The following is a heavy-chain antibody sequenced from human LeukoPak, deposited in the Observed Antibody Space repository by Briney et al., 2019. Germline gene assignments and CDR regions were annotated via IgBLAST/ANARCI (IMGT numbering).Heavy chain of an antibody. V-gene: IGHV1-2*06. D-gene: IGHD2-2*01. J-gene: IGHJ4*02. CDR2: INPNSGGT. Sequence: ASVKVSCKASGYTFTGYYMHWVRQAPGQGLEWMGRINPNSGGTNYAQKFQGRVTMTRDTSISTAYMELSRLRSDDTAVYYCARQLPSFIVVVPAADFHYWGQGTLVTVSS. CDR3: ARQLPSFIVVVPAADFHY. CDR1: GYTFTGYY.